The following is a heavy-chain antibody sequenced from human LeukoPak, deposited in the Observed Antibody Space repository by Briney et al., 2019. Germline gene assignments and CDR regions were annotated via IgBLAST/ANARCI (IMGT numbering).Heavy chain of an antibody. CDR3: ARFEPYDSSGYLDY. CDR2: INPNSGGS. D-gene: IGHD3-22*01. Sequence: GASVKVSCKTSGYTFTAYYILWVRQAPGHGLEWMGWINPNSGGSNYAENFQGRVTMTRDTSINTAYMELRSLRSDDTAVYYCARFEPYDSSGYLDYWGQGTLVTVSS. V-gene: IGHV1-2*02. J-gene: IGHJ4*02. CDR1: GYTFTAYY.